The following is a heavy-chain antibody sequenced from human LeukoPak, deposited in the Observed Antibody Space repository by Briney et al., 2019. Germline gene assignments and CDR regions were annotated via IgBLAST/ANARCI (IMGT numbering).Heavy chain of an antibody. V-gene: IGHV3-11*04. CDR1: GFTFSDYY. CDR2: ISSSGSTI. D-gene: IGHD3-3*01. Sequence: GGSLRLSCAASGFTFSDYYMSWIRQAPGKGLEWVSYISSSGSTIYYADSVKGRFTISRDNAKNSLYLQMNSLRAEDTAVYYCARVSLYYDFWGGPSYYYYMDVWGKGTTVTVSS. CDR3: ARVSLYYDFWGGPSYYYYMDV. J-gene: IGHJ6*03.